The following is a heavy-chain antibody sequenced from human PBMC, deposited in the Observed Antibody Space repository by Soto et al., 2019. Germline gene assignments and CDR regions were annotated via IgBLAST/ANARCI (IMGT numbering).Heavy chain of an antibody. Sequence: GGSLRLSCAASGFTFSSYGMHWVRQAPGKGLEWVAVISYDGSNKYYADSVKGRFTISRDNSKNTLYLQMNSLRAEDTAVYYCARDHYYDSSGYYDYWGQGTLVTVSS. D-gene: IGHD3-22*01. CDR1: GFTFSSYG. J-gene: IGHJ4*02. CDR2: ISYDGSNK. CDR3: ARDHYYDSSGYYDY. V-gene: IGHV3-30*03.